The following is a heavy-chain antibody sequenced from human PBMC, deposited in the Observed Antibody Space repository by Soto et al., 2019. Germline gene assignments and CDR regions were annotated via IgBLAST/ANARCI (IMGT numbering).Heavy chain of an antibody. CDR3: ARFDYGDYALSQHYYFDD. D-gene: IGHD4-17*01. CDR2: INHSGST. CDR1: GWSFSGYY. V-gene: IGHV4-34*01. J-gene: IGHJ4*02. Sequence: QVQLQQWGAGLLKPSETLSLTCAVYGWSFSGYYWSWIRQPPGKGLEWIGEINHSGSTNYNPSLKSRVTISVDTSKNQFPLQLISVTAADTAVDYCARFDYGDYALSQHYYFDDWGQGTLVTVSS.